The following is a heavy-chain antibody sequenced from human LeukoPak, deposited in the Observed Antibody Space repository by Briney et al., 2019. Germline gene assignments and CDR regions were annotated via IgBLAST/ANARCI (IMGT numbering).Heavy chain of an antibody. J-gene: IGHJ4*02. Sequence: GGSLRLSCAASGFTFSSYAMSRVRQAPGKGLEWVSAISTSGGSTNYADSVKGRFTISRDNSKNTLYLHMNSLSAEDTAVYYCANHARARYCSSTSCHDYWGQGTLVTVSS. D-gene: IGHD2-2*01. CDR1: GFTFSSYA. V-gene: IGHV3-23*01. CDR3: ANHARARYCSSTSCHDY. CDR2: ISTSGGST.